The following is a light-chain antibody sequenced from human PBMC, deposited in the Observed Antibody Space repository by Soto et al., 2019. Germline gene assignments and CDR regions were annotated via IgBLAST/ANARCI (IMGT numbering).Light chain of an antibody. Sequence: HSALTQPASVSGSPGQSITISCTGASSDVGAYKYVSWYQQHPGKAPKLMIYDVSNRPSGVSNRFSGSMSGNTASLTISGLQAEDEADYYCNSYTTSSTLVVFGGGTKLTVL. J-gene: IGLJ2*01. CDR3: NSYTTSSTLVV. CDR2: DVS. V-gene: IGLV2-14*01. CDR1: SSDVGAYKY.